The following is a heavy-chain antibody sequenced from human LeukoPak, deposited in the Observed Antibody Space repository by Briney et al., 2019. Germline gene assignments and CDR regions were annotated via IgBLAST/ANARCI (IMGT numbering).Heavy chain of an antibody. Sequence: GGSLRLPCAASGFTFSRYWMHWVRQAPGKGLVWVSRLNSDGSYINYADSVKGRFTISRDNAKNTLYLQMNSLRAEDTAVYYCASSLTGDSRGYDAFDIWGQGTMVTVSS. J-gene: IGHJ3*02. CDR2: LNSDGSYI. CDR1: GFTFSRYW. D-gene: IGHD3-22*01. CDR3: ASSLTGDSRGYDAFDI. V-gene: IGHV3-74*01.